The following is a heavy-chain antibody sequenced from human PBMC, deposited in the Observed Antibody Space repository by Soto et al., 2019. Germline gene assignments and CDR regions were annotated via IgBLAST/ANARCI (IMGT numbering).Heavy chain of an antibody. CDR1: GDGVSSNSAA. Sequence: SPTRSDTCAISGDGVSSNSAAWNWIRQSPSRGLEWLGRTYYRAKWHNDFAVSVKIRITIRPDTSKNQFSLQLNSVTPEDTAVYYCAGQHQWLDSWGQGTLVTVSS. CDR2: TYYRAKWHN. CDR3: AGQHQWLDS. D-gene: IGHD6-19*01. J-gene: IGHJ4*02. V-gene: IGHV6-1*01.